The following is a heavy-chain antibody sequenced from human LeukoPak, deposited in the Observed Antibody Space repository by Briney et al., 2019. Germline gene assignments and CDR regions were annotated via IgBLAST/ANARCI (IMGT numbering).Heavy chain of an antibody. Sequence: ASVKVSCKASGYTFTSYGISWVRQATGQGLEWMGWMNPNSGNTGYAQKFQGRVTMTRNTSISTAYMELSSLRSEDTAVYYCARDLGVDFWSGYEIWLNYYGMDVWGQGTTVTVSS. CDR3: ARDLGVDFWSGYEIWLNYYGMDV. D-gene: IGHD3-3*01. CDR1: GYTFTSYG. CDR2: MNPNSGNT. J-gene: IGHJ6*02. V-gene: IGHV1-8*02.